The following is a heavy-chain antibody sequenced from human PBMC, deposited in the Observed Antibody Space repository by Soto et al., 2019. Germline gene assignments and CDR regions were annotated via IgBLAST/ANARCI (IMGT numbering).Heavy chain of an antibody. V-gene: IGHV3-30-3*01. CDR1: GFNFSSSA. CDR3: ARASMVRGIIGWFDP. CDR2: LSDDGSNR. D-gene: IGHD3-10*01. Sequence: QVQLVESGGGVGQPGRSLRLSCAASGFNFSSSAMYWVRQAPGKGLGWMAVLSDDGSNRYYADSVRGRFTSSRDNSKNPLYLQMNSLRADDTAVYYCARASMVRGIIGWFDPWGQGTLVTVSS. J-gene: IGHJ5*02.